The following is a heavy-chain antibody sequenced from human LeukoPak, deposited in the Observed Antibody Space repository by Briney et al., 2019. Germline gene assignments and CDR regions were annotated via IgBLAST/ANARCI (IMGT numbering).Heavy chain of an antibody. D-gene: IGHD1-26*01. Sequence: GGSLRLSCAASGFTFSSYSMNWVRQAPGKGLEWVSFISSSSSTIYYADSVKGRFTISRDNAKNSLYLKMNSLRAEDTAVYYCARDRGGSYSAIDYWGQGTLVTASS. CDR3: ARDRGGSYSAIDY. CDR2: ISSSSSTI. J-gene: IGHJ4*02. V-gene: IGHV3-48*04. CDR1: GFTFSSYS.